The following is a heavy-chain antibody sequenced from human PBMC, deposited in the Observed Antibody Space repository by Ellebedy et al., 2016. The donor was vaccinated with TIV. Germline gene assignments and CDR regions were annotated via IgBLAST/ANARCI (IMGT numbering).Heavy chain of an antibody. CDR2: ISGSGGNT. Sequence: GESLKISCAASGFTVTSNCVTWVRQAPGKGLEWVSSISGSGGNTYYADSVKGRFTISRDNSKDTLFLQMNSLRAEDTAIYFCARDPVGVGPAFDVWGQGTMVTVSS. CDR1: GFTVTSNC. V-gene: IGHV3-23*01. J-gene: IGHJ3*01. CDR3: ARDPVGVGPAFDV. D-gene: IGHD4-23*01.